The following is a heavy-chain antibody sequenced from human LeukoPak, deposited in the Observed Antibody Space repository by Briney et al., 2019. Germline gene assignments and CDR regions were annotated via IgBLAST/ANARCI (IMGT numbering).Heavy chain of an antibody. V-gene: IGHV3-21*01. Sequence: GGSLRLSCAASGFTFSSYSMNWVRQAPGKGLEWVSSISGSSDYIFYADSVKGRFTISRDNAKNSLYLQMNSLRAEDTAVYYCAGVVRYDSSDPSLDYWGQGTLVTVSS. CDR2: ISGSSDYI. CDR1: GFTFSSYS. D-gene: IGHD3-22*01. CDR3: AGVVRYDSSDPSLDY. J-gene: IGHJ4*02.